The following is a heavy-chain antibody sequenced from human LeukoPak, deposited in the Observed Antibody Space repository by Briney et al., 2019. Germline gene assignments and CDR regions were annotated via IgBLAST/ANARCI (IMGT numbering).Heavy chain of an antibody. CDR1: RFTFSSNA. V-gene: IGHV3-23*01. Sequence: GGSLRLSCAASRFTFSSNAMSWVRQAPGKGLEWVSTISGSGDATYYAESVKGQFTISRDNSKDTLYLQMNSLRAEDTAVYYCAKDVGYCGSTSCYFSYWGQGTLVTVAS. J-gene: IGHJ4*02. D-gene: IGHD2-2*01. CDR2: ISGSGDAT. CDR3: AKDVGYCGSTSCYFSY.